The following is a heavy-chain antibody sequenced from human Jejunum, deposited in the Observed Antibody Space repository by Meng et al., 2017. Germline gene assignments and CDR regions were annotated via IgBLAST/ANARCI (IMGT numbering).Heavy chain of an antibody. CDR3: ARADYVRYFDL. CDR1: GGSISDSNW. Sequence: QVQLQESGPGLVKPSGTLSLTCAVSGGSISDSNWWSWVRQPPGKGLEWIGEVYHSGSTHYNPSLQSRVTISIDNSKNRFSLSLNSVTAADTAIYYCARADYVRYFDLWGRGTLVTVSS. CDR2: VYHSGST. D-gene: IGHD3-10*02. V-gene: IGHV4-4*02. J-gene: IGHJ2*01.